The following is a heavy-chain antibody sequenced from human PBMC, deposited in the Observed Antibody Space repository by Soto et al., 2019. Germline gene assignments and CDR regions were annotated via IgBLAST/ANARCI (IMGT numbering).Heavy chain of an antibody. D-gene: IGHD3-22*01. J-gene: IGHJ4*02. V-gene: IGHV4-31*03. CDR2: ISYGGST. Sequence: TLSLTSTVSGGSISSGAYYWSWIRQHPEGGLEWIGYISYGGSTYYNPSLKSRVTISADKSNNQFSLKLTSLTAADTAVYYCARDPSYATSGGYFDYWGQGTLVTVSS. CDR1: GGSISSGAYY. CDR3: ARDPSYATSGGYFDY.